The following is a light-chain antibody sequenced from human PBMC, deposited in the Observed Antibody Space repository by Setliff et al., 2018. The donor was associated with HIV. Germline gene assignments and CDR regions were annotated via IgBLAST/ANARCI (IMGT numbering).Light chain of an antibody. CDR3: SSLISSTSYV. Sequence: QSALAQPPSASGTPGQRVTISCSGSSSNIGSNYVYWYQQTPGTAPKLIIYEITARPSGVPDRFSGSKSGNTASLTISGLQVEDEADYFCSSLISSTSYVFGTGTKVTVL. CDR1: SSNIGSNY. CDR2: EIT. V-gene: IGLV1-47*01. J-gene: IGLJ1*01.